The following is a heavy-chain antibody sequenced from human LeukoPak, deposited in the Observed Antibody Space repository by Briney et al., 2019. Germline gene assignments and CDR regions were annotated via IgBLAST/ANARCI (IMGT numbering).Heavy chain of an antibody. Sequence: ASVKVSCKASGYTFTSYDIHWVRQATGQGLEWMGWMNPNSGNTGYAQKFQGRVTITRNNSISTAYMELSSLRSEDTAVYYCARGARRVVRGVISYYFDYWGQGTLVTVSS. J-gene: IGHJ4*02. CDR1: GYTFTSYD. V-gene: IGHV1-8*01. CDR2: MNPNSGNT. CDR3: ARGARRVVRGVISYYFDY. D-gene: IGHD3-10*01.